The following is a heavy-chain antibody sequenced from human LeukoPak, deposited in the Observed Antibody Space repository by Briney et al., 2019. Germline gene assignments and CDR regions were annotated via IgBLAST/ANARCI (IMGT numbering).Heavy chain of an antibody. CDR2: ISAYNGNT. CDR1: GYTFTSYG. D-gene: IGHD6-13*01. V-gene: IGHV1-18*01. Sequence: ASVKVSCKASGYTFTSYGISWVRQAPGQGLEWMGWISAYNGNTNCAQKLQGRVTMTTDTSTSTAYMELRSLRSDDTAVYYCARSYSSSWSTSHLDYWGQGTLVTVSS. CDR3: ARSYSSSWSTSHLDY. J-gene: IGHJ4*02.